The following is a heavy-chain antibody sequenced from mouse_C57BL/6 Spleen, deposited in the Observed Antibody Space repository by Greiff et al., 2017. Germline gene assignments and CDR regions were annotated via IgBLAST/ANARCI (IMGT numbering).Heavy chain of an antibody. CDR3: AYLWSSYWYFDV. CDR2: IYPGAGGT. CDR1: GYAFSSYG. J-gene: IGHJ1*03. V-gene: IGHV1-82*01. D-gene: IGHD1-1*01. Sequence: QVQLQQSGPELVKPGASVTISCKASGYAFSSYGMNWVKQTPGNGLEWIGGIYPGAGGTNYNGKFTGKAILTADKSSSTAYMKLRRLTSEASAVXAGAYLWSSYWYFDVWGTGTTVTVSS.